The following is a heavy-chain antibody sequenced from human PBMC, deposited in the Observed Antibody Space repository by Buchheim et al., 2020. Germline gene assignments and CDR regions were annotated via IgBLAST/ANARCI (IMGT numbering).Heavy chain of an antibody. V-gene: IGHV1-69*12. D-gene: IGHD2-2*01. Sequence: QVQLVQSEAEVKKPGSSVKVSCKASGGTFSSYAISWVRQAPGQGLEWMGGIIPIFGTANYAQKFQGRVTITADESTSTAYMELSSLRSEDTAVYYCARLVSEYIVLVPAAIGWFDPWGQGTL. CDR3: ARLVSEYIVLVPAAIGWFDP. CDR2: IIPIFGTA. CDR1: GGTFSSYA. J-gene: IGHJ5*02.